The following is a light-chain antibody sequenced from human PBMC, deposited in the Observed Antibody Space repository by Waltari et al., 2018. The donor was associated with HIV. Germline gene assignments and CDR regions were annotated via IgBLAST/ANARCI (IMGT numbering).Light chain of an antibody. CDR2: EGS. V-gene: IGLV2-23*01. Sequence: QSALTQPASVSGSPGQSITISCTGTSSDVGSYNLVSWYQQHPGKAPKLIISEGSKRPSGVSNRFSGSKSGNTASLTISGIQAEDEADYYCCSYAGSSTSVVFGGGTKLTVL. CDR3: CSYAGSSTSVV. CDR1: SSDVGSYNL. J-gene: IGLJ2*01.